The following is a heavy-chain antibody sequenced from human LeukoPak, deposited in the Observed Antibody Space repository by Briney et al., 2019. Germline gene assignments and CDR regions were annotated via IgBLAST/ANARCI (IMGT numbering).Heavy chain of an antibody. D-gene: IGHD5-12*01. CDR3: ARGDSGYDLAWFDP. CDR2: IYYSGST. V-gene: IGHV4-59*01. Sequence: SETLSLTCTVSGGSISSYYWSWIRQPPGKGLEWIGYIYYSGSTNYNPSLKSRVTISVDTSKNQFSLKLSSVTAADTAVYYCARGDSGYDLAWFDPWGQGTLVTVSS. CDR1: GGSISSYY. J-gene: IGHJ5*02.